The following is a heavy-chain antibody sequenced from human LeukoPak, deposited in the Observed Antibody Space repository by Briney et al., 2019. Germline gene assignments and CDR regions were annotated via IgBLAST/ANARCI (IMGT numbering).Heavy chain of an antibody. CDR1: GFTFSNCD. Sequence: GGSLRLSCAASGFTFSNCDMPWVRQAPGQGRVWVAVISYDGSNKYYADSVKGRFTISRDNSKNTLYLQMNSLRADDTAVYFCAREPNVYFDYWGQGTLVTVSS. V-gene: IGHV3-30*03. J-gene: IGHJ4*02. CDR3: AREPNVYFDY. CDR2: ISYDGSNK.